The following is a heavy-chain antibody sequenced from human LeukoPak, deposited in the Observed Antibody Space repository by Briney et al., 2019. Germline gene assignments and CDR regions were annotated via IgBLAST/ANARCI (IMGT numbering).Heavy chain of an antibody. CDR3: ARAGIAALDY. CDR1: GFTFSSYA. J-gene: IGHJ4*02. CDR2: ISYDGSNK. Sequence: PGRSLRLSCAASGFTFSSYAMHWVRQAPGKGLEWVAVISYDGSNKYYADSVKGRFTISRDNSKNTLYLQMNSLRAEDTAVYYCARAGIAALDYWGQGTLVTVSS. V-gene: IGHV3-30*04. D-gene: IGHD6-6*01.